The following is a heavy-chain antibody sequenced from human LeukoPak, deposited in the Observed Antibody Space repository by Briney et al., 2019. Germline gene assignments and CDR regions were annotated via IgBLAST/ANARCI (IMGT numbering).Heavy chain of an antibody. V-gene: IGHV3-48*03. Sequence: PGGSLRLSCAASGFTFSSYEMNWVRQAPGKGLEWVSYISSSGSTIYYADSVKGRFTISRDNAKNSLYLQMNSLRAEDTAVYYCARDLPPLGDYTFDYWGQGTLVTVSS. CDR1: GFTFSSYE. J-gene: IGHJ4*02. D-gene: IGHD4-17*01. CDR3: ARDLPPLGDYTFDY. CDR2: ISSSGSTI.